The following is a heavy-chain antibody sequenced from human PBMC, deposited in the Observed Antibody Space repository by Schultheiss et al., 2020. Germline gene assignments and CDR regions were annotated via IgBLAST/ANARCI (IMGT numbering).Heavy chain of an antibody. CDR1: GWSFSGYY. Sequence: ESLKISCAVYGWSFSGYYWSWIRQPPGKGLEWIGKINQSGSTNYNPSLKSRVTISIDTSKNQFSLKLSSVTAADTAVYYCARDAEWFRGNDLWGRGTLVTVSS. J-gene: IGHJ2*01. CDR2: INQSGST. CDR3: ARDAEWFRGNDL. V-gene: IGHV4-34*01. D-gene: IGHD3-10*01.